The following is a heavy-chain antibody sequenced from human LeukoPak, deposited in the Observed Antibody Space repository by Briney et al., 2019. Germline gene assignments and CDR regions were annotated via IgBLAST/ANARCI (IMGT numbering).Heavy chain of an antibody. D-gene: IGHD2-15*01. J-gene: IGHJ4*02. Sequence: SETLSLTCTVSGGSISSYYWSWIRQPPGKGLEWIGYIYYSGNTNYNPSLKRRVTMSVDTSKNQFSLKLSSVTAADTAVYYCARDNCIGGSCFTLDYWGQGTLVTVSS. CDR1: GGSISSYY. CDR2: IYYSGNT. CDR3: ARDNCIGGSCFTLDY. V-gene: IGHV4-59*12.